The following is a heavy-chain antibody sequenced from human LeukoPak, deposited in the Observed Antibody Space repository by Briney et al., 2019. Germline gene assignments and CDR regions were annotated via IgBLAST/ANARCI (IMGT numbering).Heavy chain of an antibody. CDR1: GFTFSSYW. D-gene: IGHD6-13*01. CDR3: ARDLRYSSSWYETRYFDY. J-gene: IGHJ4*02. CDR2: IKQDGSEK. Sequence: GGSLRLSCAASGFTFSSYWMSWVRQAPGKGLEWVANIKQDGSEKYYVDSVKGRFTISRDNAKNSLYLQMNSLRAEDTAVYYCARDLRYSSSWYETRYFDYWGQGTLVTVSS. V-gene: IGHV3-7*01.